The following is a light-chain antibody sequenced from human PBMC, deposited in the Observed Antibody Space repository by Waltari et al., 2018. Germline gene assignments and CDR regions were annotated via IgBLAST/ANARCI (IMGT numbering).Light chain of an antibody. Sequence: QSALTQPASVSGSPGQSITISCTGTSSDIGPYKYVPWYQQHPGKAPKLIIYEVSNRPSGVSNRFSGSKSGNTASLSISGLQAEDEADYYCISFTSSVTYVFGTGTRVTVV. J-gene: IGLJ1*01. V-gene: IGLV2-14*01. CDR3: ISFTSSVTYV. CDR2: EVS. CDR1: SSDIGPYKY.